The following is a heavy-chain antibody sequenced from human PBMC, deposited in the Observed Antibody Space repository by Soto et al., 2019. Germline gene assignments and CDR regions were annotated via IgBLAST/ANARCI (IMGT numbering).Heavy chain of an antibody. J-gene: IGHJ4*02. CDR3: ATMFSYGTFDY. Sequence: GASVKVSCKASGGTFSSYAISWVRQAPGQGLEWMGGIIPIFGTANYAQKLQGRVTMTTDTSTGTAYMELRSLRSDDTAVYYCATMFSYGTFDYWGQGTLVTVSS. D-gene: IGHD5-18*01. CDR1: GGTFSSYA. CDR2: IIPIFGTA. V-gene: IGHV1-69*05.